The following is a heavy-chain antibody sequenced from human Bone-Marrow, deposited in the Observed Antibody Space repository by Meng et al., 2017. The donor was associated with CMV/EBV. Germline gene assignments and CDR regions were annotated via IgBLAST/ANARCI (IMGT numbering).Heavy chain of an antibody. Sequence: SETLSLTCPVSGGSVSIGRYYWSWIRQPPGKGLEWIGYIYYTGSTNYNPSLTSRVTLSTDTSKNQFSLKLSSVTAADTAVYYCAGGRRYSSGWFSLDFWGQGTLVTVSS. CDR2: IYYTGST. D-gene: IGHD6-19*01. J-gene: IGHJ4*02. CDR3: AGGRRYSSGWFSLDF. CDR1: GGSVSIGRYY. V-gene: IGHV4-61*01.